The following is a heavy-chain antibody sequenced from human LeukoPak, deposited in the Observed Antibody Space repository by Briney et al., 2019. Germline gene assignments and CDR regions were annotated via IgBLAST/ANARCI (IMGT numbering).Heavy chain of an antibody. Sequence: PGGSLRLSCATSGFIFNNYDMHWVRQGPGKGLEWVSSIASAGNTYYPGSVEGRFTISRENAKNSLYLQMNSLRAEDTAVYYCAPWAGDFDYWGQGTLVTVSS. CDR3: APWAGDFDY. J-gene: IGHJ4*02. V-gene: IGHV3-13*01. CDR1: GFIFNNYD. CDR2: IASAGNT. D-gene: IGHD3-16*01.